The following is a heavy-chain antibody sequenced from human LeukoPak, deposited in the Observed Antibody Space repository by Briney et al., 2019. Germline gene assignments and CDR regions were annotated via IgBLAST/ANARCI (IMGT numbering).Heavy chain of an antibody. V-gene: IGHV1-18*04. CDR3: ARDRLFYYDSSGYSPPFDY. D-gene: IGHD3-22*01. Sequence: ASVKVSCKASGYTFTGYYMHWVRQAPGQGLEWMGWISAYNGNTNYAQKLEGRVTMTTDTSTSTAYMELRSLRSDDTAVYYCARDRLFYYDSSGYSPPFDYWGQGTLVTVSS. CDR1: GYTFTGYY. J-gene: IGHJ4*02. CDR2: ISAYNGNT.